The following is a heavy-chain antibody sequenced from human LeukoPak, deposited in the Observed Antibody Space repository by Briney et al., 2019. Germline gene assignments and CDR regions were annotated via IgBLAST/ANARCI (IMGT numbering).Heavy chain of an antibody. Sequence: SETLSLTCTVSGGSINTANYYWGWLRQPPGKGLEWIGSIYYCETTYDNPSLKSRVTISIETSKNQFSLRLSSVTASDTAVYYCARQRADYYYYYVDVWGEGTTVAVS. CDR2: IYYCETT. V-gene: IGHV4-39*01. CDR3: ARQRADYYYYYVDV. J-gene: IGHJ6*03. CDR1: GGSINTANYY.